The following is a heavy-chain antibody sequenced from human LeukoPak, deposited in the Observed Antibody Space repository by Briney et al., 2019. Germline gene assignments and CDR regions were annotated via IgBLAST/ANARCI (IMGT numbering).Heavy chain of an antibody. CDR3: ATDRNSGKYYDY. CDR1: GGSFSGYY. V-gene: IGHV3-33*08. D-gene: IGHD1-26*01. J-gene: IGHJ4*02. Sequence: LSLTCAVYGGSFSGYYWSWVRQAPGKGLEWVAVIYYDGSNQYYADSVKGRFTVSRDNAKNTLYLQMDSLRAEDTAVYYCATDRNSGKYYDYWGQGTLVTVSS. CDR2: IYYDGSNQ.